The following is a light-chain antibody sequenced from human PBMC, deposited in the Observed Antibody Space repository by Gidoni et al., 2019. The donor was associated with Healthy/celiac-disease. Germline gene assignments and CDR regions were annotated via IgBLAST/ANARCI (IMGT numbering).Light chain of an antibody. CDR1: QSVSCSY. J-gene: IGKJ2*01. CDR2: GAS. Sequence: EIVLTHSPGTRSLSPGERATLSCRTSQSVSCSYLAWYQQKPGQAPRLLINGASSRATGIPDRFSDSESETDFTLTISRLEPEDIAVYYCQQYGSSPYTFGRGTKLEIK. CDR3: QQYGSSPYT. V-gene: IGKV3-20*01.